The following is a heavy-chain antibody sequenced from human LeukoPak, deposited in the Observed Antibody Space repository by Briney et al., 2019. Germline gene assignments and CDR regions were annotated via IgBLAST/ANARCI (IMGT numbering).Heavy chain of an antibody. D-gene: IGHD3-22*01. V-gene: IGHV4-61*01. CDR2: ISYIGNT. J-gene: IGHJ4*02. Sequence: SETLSLTCTISGGSVSSGTYYWSWIRQPPGKELEWIGYISYIGNTNYNPSLKSRVTISVDTSKNQFSLKLSSVTAADTAVCYCARVYYDSSGYPFDYWGQGTLVTVSS. CDR3: ARVYYDSSGYPFDY. CDR1: GGSVSSGTYY.